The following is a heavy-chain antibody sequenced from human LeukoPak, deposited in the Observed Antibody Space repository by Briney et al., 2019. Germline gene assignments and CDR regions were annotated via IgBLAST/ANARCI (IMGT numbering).Heavy chain of an antibody. V-gene: IGHV4-30-4*01. J-gene: IGHJ3*02. Sequence: PSETLSLTCTVSGGSISSGDYYWSWIRQPPGKGLEWIGYIYYSGSTYYNPSLKSRVTISVDTSKNQFSLKLSSVTAADTAVYYCARGIIVATTKDAFDIWGQGTMVTVSS. CDR1: GGSISSGDYY. CDR2: IYYSGST. CDR3: ARGIIVATTKDAFDI. D-gene: IGHD5-12*01.